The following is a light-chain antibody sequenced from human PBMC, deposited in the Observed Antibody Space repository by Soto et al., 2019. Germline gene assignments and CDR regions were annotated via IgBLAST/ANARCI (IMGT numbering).Light chain of an antibody. Sequence: DLKFTQSPSSLSASVGDRVTSTCPASQGISSYLGWYQQKPGKAPNLLIYAASTLQSGVPSRFSGGGSGTDFTLTISSLQPEDFATYYCQQVNVYPSTFGGGSKVDIK. V-gene: IGKV1-9*01. CDR2: AAS. CDR1: QGISSY. CDR3: QQVNVYPST. J-gene: IGKJ4*01.